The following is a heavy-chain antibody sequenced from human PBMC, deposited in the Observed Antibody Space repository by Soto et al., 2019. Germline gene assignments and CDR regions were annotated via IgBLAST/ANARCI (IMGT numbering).Heavy chain of an antibody. CDR3: ARDRSYYDSSNYYFDY. CDR1: GYTFTSYT. Sequence: ASVKVSCKASGYTFTSYTMQWVRQAPGQSLEWMGWINAGNGNTKYSQKFQGRVTITRDTSASTAYMELSSLRSEDTAVYYCARDRSYYDSSNYYFDYWGQGTLVTVSS. J-gene: IGHJ4*02. D-gene: IGHD3-22*01. CDR2: INAGNGNT. V-gene: IGHV1-3*01.